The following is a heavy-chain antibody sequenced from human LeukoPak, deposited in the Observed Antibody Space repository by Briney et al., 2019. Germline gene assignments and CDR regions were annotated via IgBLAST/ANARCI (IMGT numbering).Heavy chain of an antibody. J-gene: IGHJ6*03. D-gene: IGHD3-22*01. V-gene: IGHV4-4*09. CDR2: IYTSGST. CDR1: GCSISSYY. CDR3: ARHVKPYYYDSSGYYYGADYYYYMDV. Sequence: PSDTLSLTCTVSGCSISSYYWRWIRQPPGKALEGIGYIYTSGSTNYNPSLKSRVTISVDTSKNQFSLKLSSVTAADTAVYYCARHVKPYYYDSSGYYYGADYYYYMDVWGKGTTVTVSS.